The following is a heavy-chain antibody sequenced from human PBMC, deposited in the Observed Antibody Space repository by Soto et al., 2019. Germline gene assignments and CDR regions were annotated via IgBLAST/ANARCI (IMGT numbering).Heavy chain of an antibody. J-gene: IGHJ4*02. CDR3: ASANGGHYFDY. CDR2: IDSGGRT. Sequence: EVRLVETGGGLIQPGGSLRLSCAASGFTVSSNYMTWVRQAPGKGLEWVSFIDSGGRTYYADSVKGRFTISRDNSQNTLYLQVHSLRADDTATYYCASANGGHYFDYWGQGPPVTVSS. V-gene: IGHV3-53*02. CDR1: GFTVSSNY. D-gene: IGHD2-15*01.